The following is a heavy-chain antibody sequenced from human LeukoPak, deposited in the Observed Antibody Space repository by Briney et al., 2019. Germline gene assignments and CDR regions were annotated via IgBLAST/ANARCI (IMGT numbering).Heavy chain of an antibody. J-gene: IGHJ4*02. CDR2: IWYDGSNK. CDR3: AGGLWFGENYFDY. CDR1: GFTFSSYG. Sequence: PGGSLRLSRAASGFTFSSYGMHWVRQAPGKGLEWVAVIWYDGSNKYYADSVKGRFTISRDDSKNTLYLQMNSLRAEDTAVYYCAGGLWFGENYFDYWGQGTLVTVSS. V-gene: IGHV3-33*01. D-gene: IGHD3-10*01.